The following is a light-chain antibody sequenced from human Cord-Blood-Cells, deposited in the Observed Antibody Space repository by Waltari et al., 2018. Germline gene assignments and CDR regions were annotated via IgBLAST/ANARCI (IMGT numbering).Light chain of an antibody. V-gene: IGLV2-11*01. CDR2: EGS. CDR1: SSDVGGYNY. Sequence: QSALTQPRSVSGSPGQSVPISCTGTSSDVGGYNYVSWSQHHPGKAPKLMIYEGSKRPSGVPDRFSGSKSGNTATLTISGLQAEDEADYYCCSDAGSYTWVFGGGTKLTVL. CDR3: CSDAGSYTWV. J-gene: IGLJ3*02.